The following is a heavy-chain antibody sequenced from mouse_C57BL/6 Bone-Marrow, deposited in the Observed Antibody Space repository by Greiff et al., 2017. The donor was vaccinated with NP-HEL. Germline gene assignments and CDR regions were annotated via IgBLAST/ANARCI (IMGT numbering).Heavy chain of an antibody. CDR1: GYTFTSYW. J-gene: IGHJ4*01. Sequence: QVQLQQPGAELVKPGASVKLSCKASGYTFTSYWMQWVKQRPGQGLEWIGEIDPSDSYTNYNQKFKGKATLTVDTSSSKAYMQLSSLTSEDSAVYYCAREGSNWVYYYGMDYWGQGTSVTVSS. D-gene: IGHD4-1*01. V-gene: IGHV1-50*01. CDR2: IDPSDSYT. CDR3: AREGSNWVYYYGMDY.